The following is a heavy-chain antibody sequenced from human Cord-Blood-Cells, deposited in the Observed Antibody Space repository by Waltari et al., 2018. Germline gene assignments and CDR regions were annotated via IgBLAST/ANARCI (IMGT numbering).Heavy chain of an antibody. V-gene: IGHV4-34*01. D-gene: IGHD2-2*01. CDR2: INHSGST. Sequence: QVQLQQWGAGLLKPSETLSLTCAVYGGSFSGYYWSWIRQPPGKGLEWIGEINHSGSTNYNPSIKSRVTISVDTSKNQFSLKLSSVTAADTAVYYCARRRNIVVVPASNYNWFDPWGQGTLVTVSS. CDR3: ARRRNIVVVPASNYNWFDP. J-gene: IGHJ5*02. CDR1: GGSFSGYY.